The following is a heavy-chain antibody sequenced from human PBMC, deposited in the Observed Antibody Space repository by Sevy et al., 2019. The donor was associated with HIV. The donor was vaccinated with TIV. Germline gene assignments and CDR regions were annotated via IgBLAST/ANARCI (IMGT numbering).Heavy chain of an antibody. J-gene: IGHJ4*02. V-gene: IGHV3-33*01. CDR1: GFTFSNYG. D-gene: IGHD5-12*01. CDR2: IWYDGNEG. CDR3: ARGYRAYAALSVGH. Sequence: GGSLRLSCRVSGFTFSNYGMHWVRQAPGKGLEWVALIWYDGNEGFDADSVKGRFTTSRDNSKNTMYLQMNSLRGEDTAIYYCARGYRAYAALSVGHWGQGTLVTVSS.